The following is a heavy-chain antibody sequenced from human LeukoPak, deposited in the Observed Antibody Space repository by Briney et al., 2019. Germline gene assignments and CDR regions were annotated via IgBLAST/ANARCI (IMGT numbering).Heavy chain of an antibody. CDR2: IYYSGST. D-gene: IGHD6-13*01. J-gene: IGHJ6*03. CDR1: GGSISSYY. CDR3: ARKVEAAAGTIYYYYYMDV. Sequence: SETLSLPCPVSGGSISSYYWGLIREPPGEGLEWIGFIYYSGSTNYNPSLKSRVTISVDTSKNQFSLKLSSVTAADTAVYYCARKVEAAAGTIYYYYYMDVWGKGTTVTVSS. V-gene: IGHV4-59*01.